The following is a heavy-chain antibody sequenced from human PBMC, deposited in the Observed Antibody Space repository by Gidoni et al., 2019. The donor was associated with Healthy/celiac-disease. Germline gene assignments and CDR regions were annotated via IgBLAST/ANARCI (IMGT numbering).Heavy chain of an antibody. V-gene: IGHV4-4*02. CDR3: ARENYYDSSGYYDPRYFDD. CDR1: GGSISSSTW. J-gene: IGHJ4*02. Sequence: QVQLQESGPGLVKPSGTLSLTCAGSGGSISSSTWWSWVRQPPGTGLEWIGEIYLSGSTKYNPSLKSRVTISVDKSKNQFALKLSSVTAADTAVYYCARENYYDSSGYYDPRYFDDWGQGTLVTVSS. D-gene: IGHD3-22*01. CDR2: IYLSGST.